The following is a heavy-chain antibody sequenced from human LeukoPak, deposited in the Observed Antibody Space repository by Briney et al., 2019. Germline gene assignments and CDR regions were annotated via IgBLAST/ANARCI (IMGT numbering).Heavy chain of an antibody. Sequence: PGGSLRLSCAASGFTFRRYSMNWVRQAPGKGLEWVSSISSSSYIYYADSVKGRFTISRDNAKNSLYLQMNSLRAEDTAVYYCARDLAAVAAPFDYWGQGTLVTVSS. CDR2: ISSSSYI. J-gene: IGHJ4*02. V-gene: IGHV3-21*01. CDR1: GFTFRRYS. D-gene: IGHD6-19*01. CDR3: ARDLAAVAAPFDY.